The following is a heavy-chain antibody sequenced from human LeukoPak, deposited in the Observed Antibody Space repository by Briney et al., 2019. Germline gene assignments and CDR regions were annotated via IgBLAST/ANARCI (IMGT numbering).Heavy chain of an antibody. J-gene: IGHJ4*02. D-gene: IGHD5-24*01. CDR2: ISSSGSTI. CDR3: ARGIDGYNSAGVFDY. V-gene: IGHV3-48*03. Sequence: PGGSLRLSCAASGFTFSSYEMNWVRQAPGKGLEWVSYISSSGSTIYYADSVKSRFTISRDNAKNTLYLQMNSLRAEDTAVYYCARGIDGYNSAGVFDYWGQGTLVTVSS. CDR1: GFTFSSYE.